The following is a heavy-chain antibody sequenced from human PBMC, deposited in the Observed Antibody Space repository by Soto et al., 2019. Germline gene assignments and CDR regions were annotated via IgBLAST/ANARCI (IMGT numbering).Heavy chain of an antibody. V-gene: IGHV3-66*01. CDR1: EFIVSGNY. CDR3: ATIDSTVAYYFEN. D-gene: IGHD4-4*01. CDR2: IFSGGAT. Sequence: EAQLVESGGGLVQPGGSLSLSCVASEFIVSGNYMSWVRQAPGKGLEWVSVIFSGGATYYADSVKGRFTISRDSSKNTLYLQMNRLRVEDTAVYYCATIDSTVAYYFENWGQGTLVTVSS. J-gene: IGHJ4*02.